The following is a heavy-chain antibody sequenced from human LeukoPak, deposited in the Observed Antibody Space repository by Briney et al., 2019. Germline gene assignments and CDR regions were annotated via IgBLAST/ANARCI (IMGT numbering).Heavy chain of an antibody. CDR2: INHSGST. CDR1: GGSISSGGYY. J-gene: IGHJ4*02. D-gene: IGHD5-18*01. V-gene: IGHV4-30-2*01. CDR3: ARRYSYAAPYFDY. Sequence: PSQTLSLTCTVSGGSISSGGYYWSWIRQPPGKGLEWIGEINHSGSTNYNPSLKSRVTISVDTSKNQFSLKLSSVTAADTAVYYCARRYSYAAPYFDYWGQGTLVTVSS.